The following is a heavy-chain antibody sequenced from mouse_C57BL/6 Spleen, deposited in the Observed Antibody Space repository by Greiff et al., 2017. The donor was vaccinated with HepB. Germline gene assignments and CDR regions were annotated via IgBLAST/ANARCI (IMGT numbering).Heavy chain of an antibody. CDR2: ILPGSGST. Sequence: QVQLQQSGAELMKPGASVKLSCKATGYTFTGYWIEWVKQRPGHGLEWIGEILPGSGSTNYNEKFKGKATFTADTSSNTAYMQLSSLTTEDSAIYYCARGGVTTVVAGPYFDYWGQGTTLTVSS. J-gene: IGHJ2*01. V-gene: IGHV1-9*01. CDR3: ARGGVTTVVAGPYFDY. CDR1: GYTFTGYW. D-gene: IGHD1-1*01.